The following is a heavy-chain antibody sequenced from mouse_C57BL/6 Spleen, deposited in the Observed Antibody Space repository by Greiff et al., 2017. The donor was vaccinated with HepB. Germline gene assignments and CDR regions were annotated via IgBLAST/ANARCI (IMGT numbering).Heavy chain of an antibody. CDR1: GYTFTDYN. CDR2: INPNNGGT. CDR3: ARSGGYGYGYYFDY. V-gene: IGHV1-22*01. Sequence: VQLKQSGPELVKPGASVKMSCKASGYTFTDYNMHWVKQSHGKSLEWIGYINPNNGGTSYNQKFKGKATLTVNKSSSTAYMELRSLTSEDSAVYYCARSGGYGYGYYFDYWGQGTTLTVSS. D-gene: IGHD2-2*01. J-gene: IGHJ2*01.